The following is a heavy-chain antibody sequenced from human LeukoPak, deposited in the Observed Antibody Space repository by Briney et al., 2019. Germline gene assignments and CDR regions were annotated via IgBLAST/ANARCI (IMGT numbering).Heavy chain of an antibody. J-gene: IGHJ4*02. V-gene: IGHV4-34*01. Sequence: SETLSLTCGVNGGSFSGYYWSWIRQSPGKGLEWIGEINHRGSTSYNPSLQSRVIISVDTSKNHFSLKLTSLTAADTAVYYCARESYYSNGVCSPGNFDFWGQGTLVTVSS. D-gene: IGHD2-8*01. CDR1: GGSFSGYY. CDR3: ARESYYSNGVCSPGNFDF. CDR2: INHRGST.